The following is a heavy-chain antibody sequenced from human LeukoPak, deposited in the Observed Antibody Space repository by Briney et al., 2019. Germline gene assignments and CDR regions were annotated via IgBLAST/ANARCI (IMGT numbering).Heavy chain of an antibody. D-gene: IGHD2-15*01. CDR1: GGSISSGGYY. V-gene: IGHV4-31*03. Sequence: PSQTLSLTCTVSGGSISSGGYYWSWIRQHPGKGLEGIGYIYYSGSTYYNPSLKSRVTISVDTSKNQFSLKLSSVTAADTAVYYCASELPHADWFDPWGQGTLVTVSS. J-gene: IGHJ5*02. CDR2: IYYSGST. CDR3: ASELPHADWFDP.